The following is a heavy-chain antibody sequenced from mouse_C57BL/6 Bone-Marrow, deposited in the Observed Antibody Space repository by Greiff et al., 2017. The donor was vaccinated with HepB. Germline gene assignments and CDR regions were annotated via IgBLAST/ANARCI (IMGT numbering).Heavy chain of an antibody. CDR3: ARVYDYGGGAMDY. CDR1: GYSFTSYY. J-gene: IGHJ4*01. Sequence: VQLQQSGPELVKPGASVKISCKASGYSFTSYYIHWVKQRPGQGLEWIGWIYPGSGNTKYNEKFKGKATLTADTSSSTAYMQLSSLTSEDSAVYYCARVYDYGGGAMDYWGQGTSVTVSS. V-gene: IGHV1-66*01. CDR2: IYPGSGNT. D-gene: IGHD2-4*01.